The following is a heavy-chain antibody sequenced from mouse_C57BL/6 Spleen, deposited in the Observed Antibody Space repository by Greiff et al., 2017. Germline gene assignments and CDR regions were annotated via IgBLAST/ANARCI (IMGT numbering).Heavy chain of an antibody. J-gene: IGHJ3*01. CDR3: ARDGSSGAWFAY. CDR1: GYAFSSSW. Sequence: QVQLQQSGPELVKPGASVKISCKASGYAFSSSWMNWVKQRPGKGLEWIGRIYPGDGDTNYNGKFKGKATLHADKSSSTAYMQLSSLTSEDSAVYFCARDGSSGAWFAYWGQGTLVTVSA. D-gene: IGHD3-2*02. V-gene: IGHV1-82*01. CDR2: IYPGDGDT.